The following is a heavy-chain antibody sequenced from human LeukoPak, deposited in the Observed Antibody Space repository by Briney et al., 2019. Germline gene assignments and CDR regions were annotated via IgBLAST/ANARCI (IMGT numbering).Heavy chain of an antibody. D-gene: IGHD3-10*01. CDR1: GFTFSSYW. CDR3: ARGDYGVREVIISPFDH. V-gene: IGHV3-7*01. Sequence: PGGSLRLSCAASGFTFSSYWMSWVRQAPGKGLEWVANIKQDGSGKYYVDSVKGRFTISRDNAKTSLYLQMDSLRAEDTAVYYCARGDYGVREVIISPFDHWGQGTLVTVSS. CDR2: IKQDGSGK. J-gene: IGHJ4*02.